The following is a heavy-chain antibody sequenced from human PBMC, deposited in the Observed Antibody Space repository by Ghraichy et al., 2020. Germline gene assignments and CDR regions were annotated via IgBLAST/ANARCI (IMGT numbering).Heavy chain of an antibody. Sequence: GSLRLSCTVSGGSLSEYYWSWIRQPPGKGLEWMGYVFHTGSTEYNPSFTSRMTITVETSKNRISLTLNSVSAADTAVYYCATDAATGYFDPWGRGTLVTGS. CDR2: VFHTGST. CDR3: ATDAATGYFDP. D-gene: IGHD6-25*01. J-gene: IGHJ5*02. CDR1: GGSLSEYY. V-gene: IGHV4-59*01.